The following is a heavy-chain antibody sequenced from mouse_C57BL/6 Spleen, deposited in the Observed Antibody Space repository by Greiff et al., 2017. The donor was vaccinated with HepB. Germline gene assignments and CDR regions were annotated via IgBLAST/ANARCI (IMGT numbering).Heavy chain of an antibody. D-gene: IGHD3-1*01. CDR3: ASQEGYPHYV. V-gene: IGHV1-82*01. CDR2: IYPGDGDT. J-gene: IGHJ1*03. Sequence: VKLMESGPELVKPGASVKISCKASGYAFSSSWMNWVKQRPGKGLEWIGRIYPGDGDTNYNGKFKGKATLTADNSSSTAYMQLSSLTSEDSAVYLWASQEGYPHYVWGTGTTVTVAS. CDR1: GYAFSSSW.